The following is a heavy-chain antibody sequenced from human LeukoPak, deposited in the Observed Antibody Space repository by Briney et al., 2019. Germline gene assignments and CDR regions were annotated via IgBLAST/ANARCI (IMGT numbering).Heavy chain of an antibody. CDR2: TSWNSGNI. V-gene: IGHV3-9*02. Sequence: GRSLRLSCAASGFTSDVYAMHWVRAVPGEGLEWVSGTSWNSGNIIYADSVKGRFTISRDNAKNSLYLQMNSLRAEDTALYYCAKAGGEIVRFSPGYFDFWGQGSLVTVSS. J-gene: IGHJ4*02. D-gene: IGHD3-3*01. CDR1: GFTSDVYA. CDR3: AKAGGEIVRFSPGYFDF.